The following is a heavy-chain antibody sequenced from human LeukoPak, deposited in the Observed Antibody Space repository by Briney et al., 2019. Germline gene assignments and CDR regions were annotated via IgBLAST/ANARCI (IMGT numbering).Heavy chain of an antibody. CDR2: IYYSGST. V-gene: IGHV4-59*01. D-gene: IGHD3-22*01. J-gene: IGHJ4*02. CDR1: GGSINSYY. Sequence: SETLSLTCTVSGGSINSYYWSWIRQSPGKGLEWIGYIYYSGSTNYSPSLKSRVTLSIDKYKNQFSLTLSSVTAADTAVYFCARGPYYDSSGFDSWGQGILVTVSS. CDR3: ARGPYYDSSGFDS.